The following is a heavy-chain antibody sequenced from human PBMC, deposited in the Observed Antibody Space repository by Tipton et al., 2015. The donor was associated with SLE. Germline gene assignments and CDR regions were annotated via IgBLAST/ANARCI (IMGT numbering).Heavy chain of an antibody. D-gene: IGHD5-18*01. Sequence: SLRLSCAASGFSFGSYEMNWVRQAPGKGLEWVSYISSSGNTIYYADSVKGRFTISRDNAKNSLYLQMNSLRAEDTAVYYCARDGYTYGQYYFDYWGQGTLVTVSS. CDR3: ARDGYTYGQYYFDY. CDR1: GFSFGSYE. J-gene: IGHJ4*02. V-gene: IGHV3-48*03. CDR2: ISSSGNTI.